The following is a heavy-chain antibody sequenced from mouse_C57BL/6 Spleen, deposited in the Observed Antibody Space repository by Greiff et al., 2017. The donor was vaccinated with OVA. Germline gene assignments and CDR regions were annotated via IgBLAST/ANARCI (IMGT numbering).Heavy chain of an antibody. CDR2: IDPETGGT. Sequence: QVQLQQSGAELVRPGASVTLSCKASGYTFTDYEMHWVKQTPVHGLEWIGAIDPETGGTAYNQKFKGKAILTADKSSSTAYIELRSLTSEDSAVYYCTRDYGSSYFDYWGQGTTLTVSS. V-gene: IGHV1-15*01. D-gene: IGHD1-1*01. J-gene: IGHJ2*01. CDR1: GYTFTDYE. CDR3: TRDYGSSYFDY.